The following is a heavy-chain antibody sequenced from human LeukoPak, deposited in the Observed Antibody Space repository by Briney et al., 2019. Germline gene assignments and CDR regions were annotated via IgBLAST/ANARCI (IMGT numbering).Heavy chain of an antibody. Sequence: ASVKVSCKASGYTFSSYYMHRVRQAPGQGVEWMGVINPSGGSTSYPQKFQGTVTMTRHTSTSTVYMELSSLRSEDTAVYYCARDSIYSSGWLQLDYWGQGTLVTVSS. V-gene: IGHV1-46*01. J-gene: IGHJ4*02. CDR1: GYTFSSYY. CDR3: ARDSIYSSGWLQLDY. D-gene: IGHD6-19*01. CDR2: INPSGGST.